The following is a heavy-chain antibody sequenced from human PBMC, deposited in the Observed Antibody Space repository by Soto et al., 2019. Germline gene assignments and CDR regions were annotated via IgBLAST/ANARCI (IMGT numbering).Heavy chain of an antibody. J-gene: IGHJ1*01. V-gene: IGHV5-51*01. CDR1: EDSSNSCW. CDR2: IFPSGSDT. D-gene: IGHD6-13*01. CDR3: ARRVGSSWRYFAI. Sequence: EPRPKSCRVSEDSSNSCWIGWVRKQPGDGLEWMGIIFPSGSDTRYSPSFRGQDTISADRSINPAYLQGNSLKASDSAIYYCARRVGSSWRYFAIWGRGTPVPGSS.